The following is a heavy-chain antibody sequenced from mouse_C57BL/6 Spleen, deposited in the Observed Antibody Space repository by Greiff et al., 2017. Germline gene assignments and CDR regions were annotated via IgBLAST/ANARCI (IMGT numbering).Heavy chain of an antibody. CDR3: ARNLLLRSPGYWYFDV. CDR1: GYTFTDYY. V-gene: IGHV1-26*01. D-gene: IGHD1-1*01. J-gene: IGHJ1*03. Sequence: VQLQQSGPELVKPGASVKISCKASGYTFTDYYMNWVKQSHGKSLEWIGDINPNNGGTSYNQKFKGKATLTVDKSSSTAYMELRSLTSEDSAVYYCARNLLLRSPGYWYFDVWGTGTTVTVSS. CDR2: INPNNGGT.